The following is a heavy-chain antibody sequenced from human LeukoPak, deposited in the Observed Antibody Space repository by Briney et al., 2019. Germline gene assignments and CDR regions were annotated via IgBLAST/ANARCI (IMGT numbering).Heavy chain of an antibody. D-gene: IGHD3-10*01. V-gene: IGHV3-23*01. J-gene: IGHJ5*02. CDR3: AKAGANWFDP. CDR2: ISRSGDNT. Sequence: PGGCLRLSCAAAGFTFSGYAMSWVRQAPGKGLQWVPTISRSGDNTYYADSVKGRFTISRDNSKNTLYVQMNSLRAEDTAIYYCAKAGANWFDPWGQGTLVTVSS. CDR1: GFTFSGYA.